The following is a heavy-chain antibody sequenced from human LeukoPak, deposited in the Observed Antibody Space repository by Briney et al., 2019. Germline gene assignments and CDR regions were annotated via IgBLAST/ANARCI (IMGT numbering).Heavy chain of an antibody. CDR2: ISSSSSYI. CDR1: GFTFSSYS. CDR3: ATVREGQWLGRHPPVFDY. V-gene: IGHV3-21*01. J-gene: IGHJ4*02. D-gene: IGHD6-19*01. Sequence: GGSLRLSCAASGFTFSSYSMNWVRQAPGKGLEWVSSISSSSSYIYYADSVKGRFTISRDNAKNSLYLQMNSLRAEDTAVYYCATVREGQWLGRHPPVFDYWGQGTLVTVSS.